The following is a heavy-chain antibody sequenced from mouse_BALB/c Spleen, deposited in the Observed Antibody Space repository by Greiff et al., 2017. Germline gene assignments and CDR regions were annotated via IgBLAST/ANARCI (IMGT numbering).Heavy chain of an antibody. CDR2: INPGSGGT. J-gene: IGHJ1*01. Sequence: QVQLQQSGAELVRPGTSVKVSCKASGYAFTNYLIEWVKQRPGQGLEWIGVINPGSGGTNYNEKFKGKATLTADKSSSTAYMQLSSLTSDDSAVYFCARGWLRDWYFDVWGAGTTVTVSS. CDR1: GYAFTNYL. D-gene: IGHD2-2*01. CDR3: ARGWLRDWYFDV. V-gene: IGHV1-54*01.